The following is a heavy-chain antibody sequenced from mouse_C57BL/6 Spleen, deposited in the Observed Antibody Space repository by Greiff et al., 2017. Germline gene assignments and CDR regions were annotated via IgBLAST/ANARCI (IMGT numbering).Heavy chain of an antibody. D-gene: IGHD2-10*02. V-gene: IGHV1-64*01. CDR1: GYTFTSYW. Sequence: QVQLQQPGAELVKPGASVKLSCKASGYTFTSYWMHWVKQRPGQGLEWIGMIHPNSGSTNYNEKFKSKATLTVEKSASTAYRQLSSLTSEDSAVYYCQYGNYEIDYWGEDTTHAHSS. J-gene: IGHJ2*01. CDR2: IHPNSGST. CDR3: QYGNYEIDY.